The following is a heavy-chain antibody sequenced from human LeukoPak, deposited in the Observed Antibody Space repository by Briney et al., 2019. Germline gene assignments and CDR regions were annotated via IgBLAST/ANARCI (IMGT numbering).Heavy chain of an antibody. V-gene: IGHV3-74*01. CDR3: ATLSGDSHGYDY. CDR2: INIEGSRT. Sequence: GGSLRLSCGGSGFTLSNYWVHWVRQAPGKGLVWVSRINIEGSRTDYTDSVRGRFTISRDNAKNTVDLEMNSLTAEDTAVYYCATLSGDSHGYDYWGLGTLVTVSS. J-gene: IGHJ4*02. CDR1: GFTLSNYW. D-gene: IGHD5-18*01.